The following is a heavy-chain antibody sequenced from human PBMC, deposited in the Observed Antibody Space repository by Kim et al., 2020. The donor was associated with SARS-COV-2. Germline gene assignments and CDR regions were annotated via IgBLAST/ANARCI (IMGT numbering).Heavy chain of an antibody. Sequence: SQKFQGRVTITRDTSASTAYVELSSLRSEDTAVYYCAGDWGELPRYYFDYWGQGTLVTVSS. V-gene: IGHV1-3*01. J-gene: IGHJ4*02. CDR3: AGDWGELPRYYFDY. D-gene: IGHD1-26*01.